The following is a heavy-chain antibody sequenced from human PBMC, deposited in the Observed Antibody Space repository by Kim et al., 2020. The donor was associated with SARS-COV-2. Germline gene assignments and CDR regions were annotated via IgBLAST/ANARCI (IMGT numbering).Heavy chain of an antibody. J-gene: IGHJ6*02. CDR1: GYSFTKYW. V-gene: IGHV5-51*01. CDR2: IYPDEFAV. D-gene: IGHD2-2*01. Sequence: GESLKISCKGSGYSFTKYWIGWVRQMPGKGLEWMGIIYPDEFAVTYSPSFQGQVTISVDNSISTAYLQWSTLKASDTATYYCARYGLSGCNTNCFLSYFYYGMDVWGQGTTVTVSS. CDR3: ARYGLSGCNTNCFLSYFYYGMDV.